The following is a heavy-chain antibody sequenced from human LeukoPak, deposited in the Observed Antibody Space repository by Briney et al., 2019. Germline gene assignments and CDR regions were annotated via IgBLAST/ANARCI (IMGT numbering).Heavy chain of an antibody. Sequence: GRSLRLSCAASGFTFSSYGMHWVRQAPGKGLEWVAVISYDGSNKYYADSVKGRFTISRDNSKNTLYLQMNSLRAEDTAVYYCAKYSSGWAGYFDYWGQGTLVIVSS. D-gene: IGHD6-19*01. CDR1: GFTFSSYG. CDR3: AKYSSGWAGYFDY. CDR2: ISYDGSNK. V-gene: IGHV3-30*18. J-gene: IGHJ4*02.